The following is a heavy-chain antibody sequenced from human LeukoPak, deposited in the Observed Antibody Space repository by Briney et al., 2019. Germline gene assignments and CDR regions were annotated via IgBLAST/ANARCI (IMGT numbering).Heavy chain of an antibody. V-gene: IGHV3-23*01. CDR2: LSARGNIT. D-gene: IGHD6-6*01. J-gene: IGHJ3*02. CDR3: ARRGWSSSNAFDI. Sequence: LPGGSLRLSCAASGFTFNNYAMNWVRQAPGKGLEWVSVLSARGNITYYADSVKGRFTISRDNSKNTLYLQMNSLRAEDTAVYYCARRGWSSSNAFDIWGQGTMVTVSS. CDR1: GFTFNNYA.